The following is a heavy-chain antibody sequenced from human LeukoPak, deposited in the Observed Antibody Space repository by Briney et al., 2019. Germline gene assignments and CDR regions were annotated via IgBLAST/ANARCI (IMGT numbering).Heavy chain of an antibody. CDR3: ARVIRRDVYNYDGFDI. CDR2: ISYSGSS. V-gene: IGHV4-59*12. CDR1: GGSINVYY. D-gene: IGHD5-24*01. J-gene: IGHJ3*02. Sequence: SETLSLTCSVSGGSINVYYWNWIRQSPGKGLEWIGSISYSGSSNCNPSLKSRATISLDTSKNQFSLTLNSVTAADTAVYFCARVIRRDVYNYDGFDIWGQGTMVTVSS.